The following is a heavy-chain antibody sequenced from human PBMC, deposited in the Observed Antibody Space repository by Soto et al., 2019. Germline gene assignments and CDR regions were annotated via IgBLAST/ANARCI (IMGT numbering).Heavy chain of an antibody. CDR1: GFTFKDYW. V-gene: IGHV3-7*03. Sequence: VQLVDSGGGLVQSGGSLRLSCAASGFTFKDYWMNWVRQAPGKGLEWVANIKVDGSEKNYVDSVKGRFTISRDNAKNSLYLQMNNLRAEDTAVYYCARDDICDGVKCTLGYCQERGQGTLVTVSS. D-gene: IGHD2-21*01. J-gene: IGHJ1*01. CDR2: IKVDGSEK. CDR3: ARDDICDGVKCTLGYCQE.